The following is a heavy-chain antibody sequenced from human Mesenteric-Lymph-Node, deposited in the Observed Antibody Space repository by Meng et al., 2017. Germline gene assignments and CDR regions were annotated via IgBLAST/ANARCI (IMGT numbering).Heavy chain of an antibody. CDR2: IWYDASNQ. D-gene: IGHD2-15*01. V-gene: IGHV3-33*01. CDR1: GFTFSNYG. Sequence: GESLKISCAASGFTFSNYGMHWVRQAPGKGLEWVAVIWYDASNQYHADSVKGRFTISRDNSKNTLYLQMNSLRAEDTAVYYCARGVFVCSGGSCYVVGYYYYYGMDVWGQGTTVTVSS. CDR3: ARGVFVCSGGSCYVVGYYYYYGMDV. J-gene: IGHJ6*02.